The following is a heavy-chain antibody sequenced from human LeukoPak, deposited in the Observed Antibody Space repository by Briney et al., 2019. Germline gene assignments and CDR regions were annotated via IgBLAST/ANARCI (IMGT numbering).Heavy chain of an antibody. D-gene: IGHD4-17*01. CDR2: IRGGGGSA. V-gene: IGHV3-23*01. Sequence: GGSLRLSCTASGFTFSAFAMMWVRQAPGKGPEWVSAIRGGGGSAFYADSVKGRFTISRDNSKYTLFLQMNSLRAEDTAVYYCARDPNGDYIGAFDMWGPGTMVTVSS. CDR1: GFTFSAFA. J-gene: IGHJ3*02. CDR3: ARDPNGDYIGAFDM.